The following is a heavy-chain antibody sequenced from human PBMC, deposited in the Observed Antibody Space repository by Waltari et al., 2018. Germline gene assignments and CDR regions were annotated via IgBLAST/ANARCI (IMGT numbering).Heavy chain of an antibody. J-gene: IGHJ4*02. D-gene: IGHD3-22*01. Sequence: EVQLVESGGGLVQHAMSLRLSCEASGFAFGDYALHWVRQAPGEGREWVSSISWNSARTAYADSVKGRFTISRDTAKNSLYLQMNSLRPEDTALYYCTRKRTTYYDSVGGGFLDCWGQGTLVTVSS. CDR3: TRKRTTYYDSVGGGFLDC. CDR2: ISWNSART. V-gene: IGHV3-9*01. CDR1: GFAFGDYA.